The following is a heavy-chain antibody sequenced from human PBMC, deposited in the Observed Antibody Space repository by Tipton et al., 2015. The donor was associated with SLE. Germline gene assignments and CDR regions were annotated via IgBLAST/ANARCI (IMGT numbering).Heavy chain of an antibody. CDR3: AKALAAASHAFDI. Sequence: SLRLSCAASGFTFDDYATHWVRQAPGKGLEWVSGISWNSGSIGYADSVKGRFTISRDNAKNSLYLQMNSLRAEDTALYYCAKALAAASHAFDIWGQGTMVTVSS. J-gene: IGHJ3*02. CDR2: ISWNSGSI. V-gene: IGHV3-9*01. D-gene: IGHD6-13*01. CDR1: GFTFDDYA.